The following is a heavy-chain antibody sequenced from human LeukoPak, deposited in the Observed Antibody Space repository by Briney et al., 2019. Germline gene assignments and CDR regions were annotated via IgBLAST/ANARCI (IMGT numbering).Heavy chain of an antibody. CDR3: ARVGYRAYEGGGDDYYYYGLDV. Sequence: GGSLRLSCAASGFTFSSYSMTWVRQAPGKGLEWVSSISSSGSYKYYADSVKGRFTISRDNAKNSLFLQMNSLRAEDTAVYYCARVGYRAYEGGGDDYYYYGLDVWGQGTTATVSS. CDR1: GFTFSSYS. J-gene: IGHJ6*02. V-gene: IGHV3-21*01. D-gene: IGHD3-16*01. CDR2: ISSSGSYK.